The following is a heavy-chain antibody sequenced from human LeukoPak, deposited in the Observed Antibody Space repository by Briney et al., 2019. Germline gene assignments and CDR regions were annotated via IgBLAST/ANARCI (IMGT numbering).Heavy chain of an antibody. CDR2: IFYSGST. Sequence: SETLSLTCTVSSGSISTSNYYWGWVRQPPGKALEWIGNIFYSGSTYYSPSLKSRVTISIDTSKNQFSLKLNSVTAADTAVYYCARIDGYSLFDPWGQGTLVTVSS. D-gene: IGHD5-24*01. V-gene: IGHV4-39*07. J-gene: IGHJ5*02. CDR3: ARIDGYSLFDP. CDR1: SGSISTSNYY.